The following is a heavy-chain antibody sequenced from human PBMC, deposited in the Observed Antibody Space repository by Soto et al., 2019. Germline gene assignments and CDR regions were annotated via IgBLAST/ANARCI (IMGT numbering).Heavy chain of an antibody. V-gene: IGHV4-34*01. J-gene: IGHJ6*02. CDR2: INHSGST. Sequence: SETLSLTCAVYVGPLPGYYGGCVAQPPGQGLEGFGEINHSGSTNYNPSLKSRVTISVDTSKNQFSLKLSSVTAADTAVYYCARGPTVHVDIVATMPEGYYYYGMDVWGQGTTVT. CDR1: VGPLPGYY. D-gene: IGHD5-12*01. CDR3: ARGPTVHVDIVATMPEGYYYYGMDV.